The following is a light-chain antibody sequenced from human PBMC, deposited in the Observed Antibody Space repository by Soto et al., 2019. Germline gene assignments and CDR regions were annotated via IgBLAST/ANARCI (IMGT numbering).Light chain of an antibody. J-gene: IGKJ1*01. Sequence: DIQMTQSPSSLSASVGDRVTITCRASQGISNYLAWYQQKPGEVPKLLIYGASTLHSGVPSRFSGSGSGTDFTLTISSLQPEDVATYYCERYNSAPQTFGQGTKVEIK. V-gene: IGKV1-27*01. CDR2: GAS. CDR1: QGISNY. CDR3: ERYNSAPQT.